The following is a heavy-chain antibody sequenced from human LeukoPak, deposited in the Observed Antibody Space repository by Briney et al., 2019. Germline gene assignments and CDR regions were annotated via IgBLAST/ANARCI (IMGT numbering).Heavy chain of an antibody. D-gene: IGHD6-6*01. CDR1: GGSISSGGYY. J-gene: IGHJ5*02. Sequence: SETLSLTCTVSGGSISSGGYYWSWIRQHPGKGLEWIGYIYYSGSTYYNPSLKSRVTISVDTSKTQFSLKLSSVTAADTAVYYCERERRQLEWFDPWGQGTLVTVSS. CDR3: ERERRQLEWFDP. V-gene: IGHV4-31*03. CDR2: IYYSGST.